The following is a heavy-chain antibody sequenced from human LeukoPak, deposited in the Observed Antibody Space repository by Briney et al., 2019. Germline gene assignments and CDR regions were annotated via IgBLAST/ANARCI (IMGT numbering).Heavy chain of an antibody. V-gene: IGHV4-34*01. CDR3: ARGRLLLRAFDI. CDR2: INHSGST. Sequence: SETLSLTCAVYGGSFSGYYWSWIRQPPGKGLEWIGEINHSGSTNYNPSLKSRVTISVDTSKNQFSLKLSSVTAADTAVNYCARGRLLLRAFDIWGQGTMFTVSS. J-gene: IGHJ3*02. D-gene: IGHD3-22*01. CDR1: GGSFSGYY.